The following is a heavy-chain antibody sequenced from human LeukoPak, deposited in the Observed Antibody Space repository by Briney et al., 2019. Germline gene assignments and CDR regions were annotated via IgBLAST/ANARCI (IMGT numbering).Heavy chain of an antibody. CDR1: GFTFNSYA. V-gene: IGHV3-23*01. D-gene: IGHD3-10*02. CDR3: AKGVNYFVLEY. CDR2: ISASGGST. Sequence: GGSLRLSCAASGFTFNSYAMSWVRQAPGKGLEWVSAISASGGSTYYADSVKGRFTISRDNSKNTLYLQMNSLRADDTAVYYCAKGVNYFVLEYWGQGTLVTISS. J-gene: IGHJ4*02.